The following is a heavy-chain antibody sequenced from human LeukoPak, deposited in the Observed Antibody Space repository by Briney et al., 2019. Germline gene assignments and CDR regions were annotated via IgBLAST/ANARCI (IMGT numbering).Heavy chain of an antibody. J-gene: IGHJ4*02. V-gene: IGHV1-2*02. D-gene: IGHD2-2*01. CDR3: GRKSASRKTSEFDY. Sequence: ASVTLSFTSSVYTFTDYYMNWVRQAPGQGLEWMGWSHPNCGGTNYAQKFQGRVTMTRDTSISTAYMELSRLTFDDTAVYYCGRKSASRKTSEFDYWGQGTLVTVSS. CDR2: SHPNCGGT. CDR1: VYTFTDYY.